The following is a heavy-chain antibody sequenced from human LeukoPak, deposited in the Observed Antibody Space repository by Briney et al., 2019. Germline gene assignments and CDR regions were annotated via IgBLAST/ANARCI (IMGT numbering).Heavy chain of an antibody. CDR1: GFTFSSYS. D-gene: IGHD3-10*01. J-gene: IGHJ4*02. V-gene: IGHV3-48*01. CDR3: ARDRLWFGELLTRFDY. Sequence: GGSLRLSCAASGFTFSSYSMNWVRQAPGKGLEWVSYISSSSSTIYHADSVKGRFTISRDNAKNSLYLQMNSLRAEDTAVYYCARDRLWFGELLTRFDYWGQGTLVTVSS. CDR2: ISSSSSTI.